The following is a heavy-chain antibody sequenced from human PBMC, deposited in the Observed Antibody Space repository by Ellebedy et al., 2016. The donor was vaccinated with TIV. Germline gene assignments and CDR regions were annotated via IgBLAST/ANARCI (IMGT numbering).Heavy chain of an antibody. V-gene: IGHV3-7*01. CDR2: IKQEGSET. CDR1: GFTFNTYS. Sequence: PGGSLRLSCAASGFTFNTYSMNWVRQAPGKGLEWVDNIKQEGSETHYVNPVKGRFPISSNNAKNSLYLQMKSLRAEDTAVYYCARDNYKVSVACSNWGQGTLVTVSS. CDR3: ARDNYKVSVACSN. D-gene: IGHD6-19*01. J-gene: IGHJ4*02.